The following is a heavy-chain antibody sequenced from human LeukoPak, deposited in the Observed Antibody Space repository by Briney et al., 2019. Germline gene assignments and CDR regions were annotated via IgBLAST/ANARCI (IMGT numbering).Heavy chain of an antibody. Sequence: RASVKVSCKASGGTFSSYAISWVRQAPGQGLEWMGRIIPILGMANYAQKFQGRVTITADTSTSTAYMELRSLRSDDTAVYYCARVLVGKAFDIWGQGTMVTVSS. CDR2: IIPILGMA. D-gene: IGHD1-14*01. CDR1: GGTFSSYA. V-gene: IGHV1-69*04. J-gene: IGHJ3*02. CDR3: ARVLVGKAFDI.